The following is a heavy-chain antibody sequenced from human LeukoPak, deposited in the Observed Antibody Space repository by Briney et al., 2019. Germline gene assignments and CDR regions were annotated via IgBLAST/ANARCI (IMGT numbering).Heavy chain of an antibody. CDR2: IKQDGSEK. J-gene: IGHJ6*02. CDR1: GFTFSSHW. V-gene: IGHV3-7*01. CDR3: ARDGLGSGRTGGMDV. Sequence: GGSLRLSCAASGFTFSSHWMSWVRQAPGKGMEWVANIKQDGSEKFYVDSLKGRFTISRDNAKNSLYLQMNSLRVEDTALYYCARDGLGSGRTGGMDVWGQGTTVTVSS. D-gene: IGHD1-26*01.